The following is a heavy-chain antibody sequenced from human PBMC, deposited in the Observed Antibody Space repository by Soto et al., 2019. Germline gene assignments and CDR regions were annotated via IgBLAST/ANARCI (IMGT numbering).Heavy chain of an antibody. V-gene: IGHV1-69*06. D-gene: IGHD6-6*01. J-gene: IGHJ6*02. CDR2: IIPIFNTP. Sequence: QVQLVQSGAEVKKPGSSVKVSCKASVGTFSSYGITWVRQAPGQVLEWMGGIIPIFNTPDYARKFQGRVTITADKSTSTAYMELSSLRSEDTAVYYCATIAGRPENYYYGMDVWGQGTTVTVSS. CDR3: ATIAGRPENYYYGMDV. CDR1: VGTFSSYG.